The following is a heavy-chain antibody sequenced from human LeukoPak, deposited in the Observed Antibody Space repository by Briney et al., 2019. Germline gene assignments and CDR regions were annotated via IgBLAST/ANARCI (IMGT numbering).Heavy chain of an antibody. J-gene: IGHJ4*02. CDR3: ARGGYSSTFDY. CDR1: GGSISSGGYY. V-gene: IGHV4-31*03. CDR2: IYYSGSTS. D-gene: IGHD5-18*01. Sequence: KTSETLSLTCTVSGGSISSGGYYWSWIRQHPGKGLEWIGYIYYSGSTSYYNPSLRSRVTISADTSKNQFSLKLSSVTAADTAVYYCARGGYSSTFDYWGQGTLVTVSS.